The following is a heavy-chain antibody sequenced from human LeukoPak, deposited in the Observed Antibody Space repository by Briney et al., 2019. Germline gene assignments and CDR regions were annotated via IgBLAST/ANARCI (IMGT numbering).Heavy chain of an antibody. Sequence: ASVKASSKASGGTFSSYAISWVRQAPGQGLEWMGGIIPIFGTANYAQKFQGRVTITTDESTSTAYMELSSLRSEDTAVYYCASGERGYDGYWGQGTLVTVSS. CDR1: GGTFSSYA. J-gene: IGHJ4*02. CDR2: IIPIFGTA. V-gene: IGHV1-69*05. CDR3: ASGERGYDGY. D-gene: IGHD5-18*01.